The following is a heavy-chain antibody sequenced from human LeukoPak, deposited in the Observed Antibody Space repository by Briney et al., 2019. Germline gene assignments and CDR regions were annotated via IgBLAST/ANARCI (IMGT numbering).Heavy chain of an antibody. Sequence: GGSLRLSCAASGFTFSSYSMNLVRQAPGKGLEWVSSISSSSSYIHYADSVKGRFTISRDNAKNSLYLKMNSLRAEDTAVYYCAREVKEGYYFDYWGQGTLVTVSS. J-gene: IGHJ4*02. CDR1: GFTFSSYS. D-gene: IGHD2-21*01. CDR2: ISSSSSYI. CDR3: AREVKEGYYFDY. V-gene: IGHV3-21*01.